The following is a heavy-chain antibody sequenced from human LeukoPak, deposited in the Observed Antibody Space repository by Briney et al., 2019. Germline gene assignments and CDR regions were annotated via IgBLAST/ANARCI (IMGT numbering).Heavy chain of an antibody. CDR1: GFTFSSYS. CDR3: ARELVVRGVTFDY. CDR2: ISSSSSTI. J-gene: IGHJ4*02. V-gene: IGHV3-48*04. D-gene: IGHD3-10*01. Sequence: GGSLRLSCAASGFTFSSYSMNWVRQAPGEGLEWVSYISSSSSTIYYADSVKGRFTISRDNAKNSLYLQMNSLRAEDTAVYYCARELVVRGVTFDYWGQGTLVTVSS.